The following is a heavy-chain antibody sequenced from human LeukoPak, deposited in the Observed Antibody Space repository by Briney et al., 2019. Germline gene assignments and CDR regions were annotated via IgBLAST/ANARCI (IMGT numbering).Heavy chain of an antibody. CDR1: GGTFSSYA. V-gene: IGHV1-69*05. CDR3: ARGNGRMVRGNYYYYYMDV. D-gene: IGHD3-10*01. Sequence: SVKVSCKASGGTFSSYAISWVRQAPGQGLEWMGGIIPIFGTANYAQKFQGRVAITTDESTSTAYMELSSLRSEDTAVYYCARGNGRMVRGNYYYYYMDVWGKGTTVTVSS. J-gene: IGHJ6*03. CDR2: IIPIFGTA.